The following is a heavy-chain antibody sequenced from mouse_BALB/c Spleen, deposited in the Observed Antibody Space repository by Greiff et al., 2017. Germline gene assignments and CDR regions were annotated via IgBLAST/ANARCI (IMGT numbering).Heavy chain of an antibody. CDR3: ARCGNPWFAY. Sequence: EVQRVESGGGLVQPGGSRKLSCAASGFTFSSFGMHWVRQAPEKGLEWVAYISSGSSTIYYADTVKGRFTISRDNPKNTLFLQMTSLRSEDTAMYYCARCGNPWFAYWGQGTLVTVSA. CDR1: GFTFSSFG. V-gene: IGHV5-17*02. CDR2: ISSGSSTI. J-gene: IGHJ3*01. D-gene: IGHD2-1*01.